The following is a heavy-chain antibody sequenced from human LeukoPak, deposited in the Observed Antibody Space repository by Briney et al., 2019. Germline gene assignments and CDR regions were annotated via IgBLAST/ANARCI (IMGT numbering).Heavy chain of an antibody. CDR2: ISSSSSYI. Sequence: GRSLRLSCAASGFTFSSYSMNWVRQAPGKGLEWVSSISSSSSYIYYADSVKGRFTISRDNAKNSLYLQMNSLRAEDTAVYYCARTPYYDFWSGYYSPFDYWGQGTLVTVSS. CDR3: ARTPYYDFWSGYYSPFDY. CDR1: GFTFSSYS. D-gene: IGHD3-3*01. J-gene: IGHJ4*02. V-gene: IGHV3-21*01.